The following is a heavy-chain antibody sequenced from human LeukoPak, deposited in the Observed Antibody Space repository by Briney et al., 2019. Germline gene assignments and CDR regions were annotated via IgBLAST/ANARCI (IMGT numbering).Heavy chain of an antibody. V-gene: IGHV3-48*01. CDR1: GFTFSSYS. D-gene: IGHD7-27*01. CDR2: ISSSSSTI. Sequence: PGGSLRLSCAASGFTFSSYSMNWVRQAPGKGLEWVSYISSSSSTIYYADSVKGRFTISRDNAKNSLYLQMNILTAEDTAEYYCASYLSWGSPYFDCWGQGTLVTVSS. CDR3: ASYLSWGSPYFDC. J-gene: IGHJ4*02.